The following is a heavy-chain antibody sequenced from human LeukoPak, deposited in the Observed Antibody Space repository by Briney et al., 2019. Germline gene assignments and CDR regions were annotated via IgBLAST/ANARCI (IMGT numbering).Heavy chain of an antibody. CDR3: AKEMSAGYSSGWYVYQGFDY. Sequence: PGGSLRLSCAASGFTFSSYAMSWVRQAPGKGLEWVSAISGSGGSTYYADSVKGRFTISRDNSKNTLYLQMNSLRAEDTAVYYCAKEMSAGYSSGWYVYQGFDYWGQGTLVTVSS. J-gene: IGHJ4*02. CDR1: GFTFSSYA. V-gene: IGHV3-23*01. D-gene: IGHD6-19*01. CDR2: ISGSGGST.